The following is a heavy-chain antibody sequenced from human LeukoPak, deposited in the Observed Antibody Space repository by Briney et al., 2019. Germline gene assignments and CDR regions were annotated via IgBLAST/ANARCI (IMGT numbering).Heavy chain of an antibody. J-gene: IGHJ4*02. CDR3: ARSSLAVYFDY. V-gene: IGHV4-61*09. CDR2: VFTRGTT. Sequence: PSETLSLTCTVSGGSTSSGSYYWNWIRQPAGKRLEWLGHVFTRGTTNYNASLEGRLTISLDTARNQFSLYLSSVTAADTAMYFCARSSLAVYFDYWGQGTLVTVSS. D-gene: IGHD6-19*01. CDR1: GGSTSSGSYY.